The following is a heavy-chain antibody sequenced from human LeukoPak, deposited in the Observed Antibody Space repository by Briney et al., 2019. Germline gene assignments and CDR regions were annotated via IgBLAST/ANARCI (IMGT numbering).Heavy chain of an antibody. J-gene: IGHJ3*02. V-gene: IGHV3-48*03. CDR3: ARETYYYGDDGDYYGGAFDI. CDR1: GFSVTTFE. Sequence: QPGGSLRLSCSASGFSVTTFELNWVRQAPGKGLEWISYISSSGDTIYYADSVKGRFTISRDNAKNSLYLQMNSLRAEDTGVYYCARETYYYGDDGDYYGGAFDIWGQGTVVTVSS. D-gene: IGHD3-10*01. CDR2: ISSSGDTI.